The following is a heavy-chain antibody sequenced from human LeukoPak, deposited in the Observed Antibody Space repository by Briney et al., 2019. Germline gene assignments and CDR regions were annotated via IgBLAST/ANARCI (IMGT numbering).Heavy chain of an antibody. CDR1: GGSISSGGYY. CDR3: ARGFVLGYLDWTFDP. D-gene: IGHD3-9*01. CDR2: IYYSGST. Sequence: SQTLSLTCTVSGGSISSGGYYWSWIRQHPGKGLEWIGYIYYSGSTYYNPSLKSRVTISVDTSKNQFSLKLSSVTAADTAVYYCARGFVLGYLDWTFDPWGQGTLVTVSS. J-gene: IGHJ5*02. V-gene: IGHV4-31*03.